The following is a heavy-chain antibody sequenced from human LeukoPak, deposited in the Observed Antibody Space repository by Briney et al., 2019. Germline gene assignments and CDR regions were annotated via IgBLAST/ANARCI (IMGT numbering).Heavy chain of an antibody. Sequence: GGSLRLSCAASGFTFSSYGMHWVRQAPGKGLEWVAFIRYDGSKKYSADSVKGRFTISRDNSKNTLYLQMNSLRAEDTAVYYCAKDYNRAYYYGSGFDYWGQGTLVTVSS. D-gene: IGHD3-10*01. CDR3: AKDYNRAYYYGSGFDY. V-gene: IGHV3-30*02. J-gene: IGHJ4*02. CDR1: GFTFSSYG. CDR2: IRYDGSKK.